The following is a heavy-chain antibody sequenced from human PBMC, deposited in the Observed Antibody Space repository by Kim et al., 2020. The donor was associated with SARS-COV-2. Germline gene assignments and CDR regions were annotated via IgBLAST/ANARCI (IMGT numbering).Heavy chain of an antibody. CDR2: IKQDGSEK. CDR1: GFTFSSYW. J-gene: IGHJ3*02. CDR3: AREGYYYYDSSGYYYACGLVI. V-gene: IGHV3-7*01. D-gene: IGHD3-22*01. Sequence: GGSLRLSCAASGFTFSSYWMSWVRHAPGKGLEWVANIKQDGSEKYYVDSVKGRFTISRDNAKNSLYLQMNSLRAEDTAVYYCAREGYYYYDSSGYYYACGLVIWGQGTMVIVLS.